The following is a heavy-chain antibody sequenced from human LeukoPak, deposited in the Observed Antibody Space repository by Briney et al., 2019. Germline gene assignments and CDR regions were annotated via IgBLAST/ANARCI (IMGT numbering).Heavy chain of an antibody. CDR2: INTNTGNS. Sequence: ASVKVSCKASGYTFTHYAMNWVRQAPGQGLEWMGWINTNTGNSTHAQGFTGRFVFSLDTSVSTAYLQISSLEAEDTAIYYCARLYGAFDYWGQGTLVTVSS. J-gene: IGHJ4*02. V-gene: IGHV7-4-1*02. CDR1: GYTFTHYA. CDR3: ARLYGAFDY. D-gene: IGHD1-26*01.